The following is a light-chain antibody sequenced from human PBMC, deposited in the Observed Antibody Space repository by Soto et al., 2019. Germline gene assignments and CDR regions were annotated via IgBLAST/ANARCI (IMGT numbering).Light chain of an antibody. CDR1: QAITNN. CDR2: EES. V-gene: IGKV1-9*01. J-gene: IGKJ4*01. CDR3: QQVKSYPRT. Sequence: DIQMTQSPSTLSASVGDTVTVTCRASQAITNNLAWYQQKPGNPPRLLIYEESTLHSGVPSRFSGRKVGTQFILTIDSLQPEDFATYYCQQVKSYPRTFGGGTKVDI.